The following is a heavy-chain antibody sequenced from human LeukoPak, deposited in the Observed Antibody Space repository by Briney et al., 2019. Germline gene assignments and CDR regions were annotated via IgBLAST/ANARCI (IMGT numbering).Heavy chain of an antibody. CDR3: ARDGAQWVVRL. J-gene: IGHJ4*02. D-gene: IGHD6-19*01. V-gene: IGHV4-59*01. CDR2: IYYSGGT. CDR1: GGSISCYY. Sequence: SETLSLTCTVSGGSISCYYWIWIRQPPGKGLEWIGYIYYSGGTNYNPSLKSRVTISVDTSRNQFSLKLSSVTAADTAVYYCARDGAQWVVRLWGQGTLVTVSS.